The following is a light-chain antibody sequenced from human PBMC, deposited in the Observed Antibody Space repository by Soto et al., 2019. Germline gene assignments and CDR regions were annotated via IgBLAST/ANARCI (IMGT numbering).Light chain of an antibody. CDR2: DAY. Sequence: EVVLTQSPVTLSLSQGERPTLSSRASQSFRGRLAGYQQKPGQAPRLLIYDAYKRATGIPPRFSGSGSGTDFTLTISSLEPEDSAVYYCQQRHMWPITFGQGTRLEIK. CDR3: QQRHMWPIT. CDR1: QSFRGR. V-gene: IGKV3-11*01. J-gene: IGKJ5*01.